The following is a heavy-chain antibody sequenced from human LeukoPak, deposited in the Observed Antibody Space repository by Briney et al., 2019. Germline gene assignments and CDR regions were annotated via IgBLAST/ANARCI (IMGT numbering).Heavy chain of an antibody. V-gene: IGHV3-21*01. D-gene: IGHD4-17*01. CDR2: ISSSSSYI. CDR3: ARTDDYGGNSVDY. J-gene: IGHJ4*02. CDR1: GFTFSSYS. Sequence: GGSLRLSCAASGFTFSSYSMNWVRQAPGKGLEWVSSISSSSSYIYYADSVKGRFTISRDNAKNSLYLQMNSLRAEDTAVYYCARTDDYGGNSVDYWGQGTLVLVSS.